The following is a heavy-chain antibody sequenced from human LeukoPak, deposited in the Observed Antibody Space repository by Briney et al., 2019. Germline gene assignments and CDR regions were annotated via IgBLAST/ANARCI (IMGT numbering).Heavy chain of an antibody. CDR1: GYTVTSYY. D-gene: IGHD6-19*01. Sequence: ASVKVSCKASGYTVTSYYMHWVRQAPGQGLEWMGGIIPIFGTANYAQKFQGRVTITADESTSTAYMELSSLRSEDTAVYYCARSYSSGWSPFEFDPWGQGTLVTVSS. J-gene: IGHJ5*02. CDR3: ARSYSSGWSPFEFDP. CDR2: IIPIFGTA. V-gene: IGHV1-69*13.